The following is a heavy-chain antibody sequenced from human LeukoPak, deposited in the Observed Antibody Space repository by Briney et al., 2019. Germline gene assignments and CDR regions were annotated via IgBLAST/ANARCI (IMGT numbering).Heavy chain of an antibody. J-gene: IGHJ4*02. CDR1: GGSISSGGYS. CDR2: IYYSGST. Sequence: PSETLSLTCTVSGGSISSGGYSWSWIRQHPGKGLEWIGYIYYSGSTYYNPSLKSRVTISVDTSKNQFSLKLSSVTAADTAVYYCARASEEMATITYDYWGQGTLVTVSS. D-gene: IGHD5-12*01. V-gene: IGHV4-31*03. CDR3: ARASEEMATITYDY.